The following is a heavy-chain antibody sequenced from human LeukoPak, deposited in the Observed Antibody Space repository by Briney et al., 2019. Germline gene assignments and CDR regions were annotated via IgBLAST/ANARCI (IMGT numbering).Heavy chain of an antibody. D-gene: IGHD3-3*01. Sequence: PSETLSLTCAVYGGSFSGYYWSWIRQPLGKGLEWIGEINHSGSTNYNPSLKSRVTISVDTSKNQFSLKLSSVTAADTAVYYCARLSVTIFGVLIPGGMDVWGQGTTVTVSS. CDR1: GGSFSGYY. V-gene: IGHV4-34*01. CDR3: ARLSVTIFGVLIPGGMDV. J-gene: IGHJ6*02. CDR2: INHSGST.